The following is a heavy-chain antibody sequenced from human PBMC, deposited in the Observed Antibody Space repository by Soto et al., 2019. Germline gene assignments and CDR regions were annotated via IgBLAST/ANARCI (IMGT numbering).Heavy chain of an antibody. J-gene: IGHJ6*02. V-gene: IGHV3-23*01. CDR2: ISGSGGST. CDR1: GFTFSSYA. D-gene: IGHD4-17*01. CDR3: AKPYGDYREPYYYYGMDV. Sequence: GGSLRLSCAASGFTFSSYAMSWVRQAPGKGLEWVSAISGSGGSTYYADSVKGRFTISRDNSKNTLYLQMNSLRAEDTAVYYCAKPYGDYREPYYYYGMDVWGQGTTVTVSS.